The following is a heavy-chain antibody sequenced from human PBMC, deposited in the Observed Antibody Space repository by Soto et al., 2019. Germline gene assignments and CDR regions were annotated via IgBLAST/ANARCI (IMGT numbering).Heavy chain of an antibody. J-gene: IGHJ4*02. V-gene: IGHV3-74*01. CDR1: GFTFSSYW. D-gene: IGHD4-17*01. CDR3: ASFGVTTLFAGLDY. Sequence: EVQLVESGGGLVQPGGSLRLSCAASGFTFSSYWMHWVRQAPGKGLVWVSRINSDGSSTGYADSVKGRFTISRGNAKNPLYLQMNSLGAEDTAVYYCASFGVTTLFAGLDYWGQGTLVTVSS. CDR2: INSDGSST.